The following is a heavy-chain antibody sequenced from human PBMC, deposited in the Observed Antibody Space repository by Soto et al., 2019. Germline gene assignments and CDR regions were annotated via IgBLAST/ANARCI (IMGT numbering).Heavy chain of an antibody. CDR3: ARGPFQLGYCSSTSCYRAPMDV. D-gene: IGHD2-2*02. CDR2: IIPIFGTA. CDR1: GGTFSSYA. Sequence: SVKVSCKASGGTFSSYAMSWVRQAPGQGLEWMGGIIPIFGTANYAQKFQGRVTITADKSTSTAYMELSSLRSEDTAVYYCARGPFQLGYCSSTSCYRAPMDVWGQGTTVTVSS. V-gene: IGHV1-69*06. J-gene: IGHJ6*02.